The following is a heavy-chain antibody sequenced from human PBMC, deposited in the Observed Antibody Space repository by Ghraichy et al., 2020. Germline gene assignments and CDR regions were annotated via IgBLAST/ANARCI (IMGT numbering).Heavy chain of an antibody. J-gene: IGHJ4*02. CDR1: GFIFSDYS. CDR3: ARGMHYESSGYYAVDS. Sequence: GSLRLSCAVSGFIFSDYSMDWVRQAPGKGLEWLGRTRNRVNVYSTDYAASVKGRFTISRDGSKNSLYLQMNSLELEDTAVYYCARGMHYESSGYYAVDSWGQGTLVTVSS. CDR2: TRNRVNVYST. V-gene: IGHV3-72*01. D-gene: IGHD3-22*01.